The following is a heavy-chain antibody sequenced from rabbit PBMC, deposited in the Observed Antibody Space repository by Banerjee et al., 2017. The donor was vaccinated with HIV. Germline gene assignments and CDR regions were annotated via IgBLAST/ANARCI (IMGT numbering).Heavy chain of an antibody. D-gene: IGHD6-1*01. Sequence: QSLEESGGDLVKPGASLTLTCTASGFSFSSSYWICWVRQAPGKGLEWIACIDAGSSGNTYYASWAKGRFTISLDNAQNTVFLQMTSLTAADTATYFCARGTYGYAGYAPNLWGQGTLVTVS. J-gene: IGHJ4*01. CDR3: ARGTYGYAGYAPNL. CDR1: GFSFSSSYW. V-gene: IGHV1S40*01. CDR2: IDAGSSGNT.